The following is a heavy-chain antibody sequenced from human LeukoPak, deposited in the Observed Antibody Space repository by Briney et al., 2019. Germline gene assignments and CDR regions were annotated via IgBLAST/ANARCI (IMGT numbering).Heavy chain of an antibody. Sequence: SETLSLTCTVSGGSISSYYWSWIRQPPGKGLEWIGYIYTSGSTNYNPSLKSRVTISVDTSKNQFSLKLSSVTAADTAVYYCARERYICSSTSCYPFDVDPWGQGTLVTVSS. CDR1: GGSISSYY. CDR2: IYTSGST. J-gene: IGHJ5*02. V-gene: IGHV4-4*09. CDR3: ARERYICSSTSCYPFDVDP. D-gene: IGHD2-2*01.